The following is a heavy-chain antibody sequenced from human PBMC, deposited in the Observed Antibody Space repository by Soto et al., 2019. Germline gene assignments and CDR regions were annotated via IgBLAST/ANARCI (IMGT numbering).Heavy chain of an antibody. V-gene: IGHV1-2*02. Sequence: ASVKVSCKASGYTFSGFYMHWVRQAPGQGLEWMGWINPNSGGTKSAEKFQGRVTMTRDTSISTAYMELSRLTSDDTAVYYCASAAVTGTAGLDFWGQGTQVTVS. D-gene: IGHD6-19*01. CDR1: GYTFSGFY. CDR2: INPNSGGT. J-gene: IGHJ4*02. CDR3: ASAAVTGTAGLDF.